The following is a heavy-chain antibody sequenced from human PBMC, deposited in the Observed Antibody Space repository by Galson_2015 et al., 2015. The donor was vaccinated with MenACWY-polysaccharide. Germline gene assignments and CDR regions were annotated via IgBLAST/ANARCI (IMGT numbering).Heavy chain of an antibody. CDR3: ARGAYSSFEN. V-gene: IGHV6-1*01. CDR2: TYRGSN. D-gene: IGHD2-15*01. Sequence: CAISGDSVSNHHVAWNWIRQSPSRGLEWLGRTYRGSNQYAASMRGRIAINSDTSTNQFSLQLSSVTPEDTGLYYCARGAYSSFENWGQGTIVTVSS. J-gene: IGHJ3*02. CDR1: GDSVSNHHVA.